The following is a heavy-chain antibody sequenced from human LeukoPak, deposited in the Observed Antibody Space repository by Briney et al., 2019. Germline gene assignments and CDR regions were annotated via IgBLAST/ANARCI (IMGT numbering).Heavy chain of an antibody. Sequence: GGSLRLSCAASGFTFSSYSMNWVRQAPGKGLEWVSAISGSGDSTYYADSVKGRFTISRDNSKNTLYLQMNSLRAEDTAVYYCAKGGSYGGSYYYMDVWGKGTTVTVSS. CDR2: ISGSGDST. D-gene: IGHD1-26*01. CDR1: GFTFSSYS. V-gene: IGHV3-23*01. J-gene: IGHJ6*03. CDR3: AKGGSYGGSYYYMDV.